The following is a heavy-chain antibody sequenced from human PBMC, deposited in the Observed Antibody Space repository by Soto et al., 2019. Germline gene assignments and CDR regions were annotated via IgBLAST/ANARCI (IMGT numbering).Heavy chain of an antibody. CDR3: ARAYGDYVFDY. D-gene: IGHD4-17*01. J-gene: IGHJ4*02. V-gene: IGHV4-59*01. CDR1: GGSISSYY. CDR2: SEYSGST. Sequence: SSETLSLSCTVSGGSISSYYWSWIRQPPGKGLEWSGYSEYSGSTNYNPSLKSRVTISVDTSKNQFSLKLSSVTAADTAVYYCARAYGDYVFDYWGQGTLVTVS.